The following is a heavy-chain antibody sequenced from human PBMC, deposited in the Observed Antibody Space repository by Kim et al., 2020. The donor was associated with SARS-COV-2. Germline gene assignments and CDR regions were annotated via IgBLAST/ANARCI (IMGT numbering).Heavy chain of an antibody. J-gene: IGHJ4*02. CDR3: ARTGGGFGEEELDY. V-gene: IGHV1-3*01. D-gene: IGHD3-10*01. Sequence: SQKFQGRVTITRDTSASIAYMELSSLRSEDTAVYYCARTGGGFGEEELDYWGQGTLVTVSS.